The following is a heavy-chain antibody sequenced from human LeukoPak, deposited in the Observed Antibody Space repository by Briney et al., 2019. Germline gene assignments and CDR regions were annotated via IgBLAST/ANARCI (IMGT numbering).Heavy chain of an antibody. V-gene: IGHV3-7*05. Sequence: GGSLRLSCAASGFTFSSFWMGWVRRAPGKGLEWVANIKQDGSERHYVDSVKGRFTISRDNCKNTLYLQMNSLRAEDTAVYYCAKGNGGYRNPFESWGQGTLVTVSS. CDR3: AKGNGGYRNPFES. CDR1: GFTFSSFW. CDR2: IKQDGSER. J-gene: IGHJ4*02. D-gene: IGHD6-19*01.